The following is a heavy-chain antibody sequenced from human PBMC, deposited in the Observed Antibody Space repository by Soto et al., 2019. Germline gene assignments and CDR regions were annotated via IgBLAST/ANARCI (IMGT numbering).Heavy chain of an antibody. CDR3: ARYKSNYYYGMDV. Sequence: SETLSLTCTVSGGSISSYYWSWIRQPPGKGLEWIGYIYYSGITNYNPSIKSRVTISVDTSKNQISLKLSSVTAADTAVYYCARYKSNYYYGMDVWGQGTTVTVSS. CDR1: GGSISSYY. CDR2: IYYSGIT. V-gene: IGHV4-59*01. J-gene: IGHJ6*02. D-gene: IGHD1-20*01.